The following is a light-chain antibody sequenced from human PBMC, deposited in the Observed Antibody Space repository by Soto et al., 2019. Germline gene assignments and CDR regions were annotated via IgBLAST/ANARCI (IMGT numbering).Light chain of an antibody. CDR1: ISDVGGYNY. V-gene: IGLV2-8*01. J-gene: IGLJ2*01. Sequence: QSALTQPASSSGSPGQSVAISCTGTISDVGGYNYGSWYQQHPGKAPKLMIYEVNKRPSGVPDRFSGSKSGNTASLTVSGLQAEDEADYYCSSYSSKSSLIYGGGTKVTVL. CDR2: EVN. CDR3: SSYSSKSSLI.